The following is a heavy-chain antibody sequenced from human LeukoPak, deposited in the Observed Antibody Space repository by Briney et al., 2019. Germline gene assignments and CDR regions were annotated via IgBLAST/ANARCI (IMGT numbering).Heavy chain of an antibody. CDR1: GGSFSGYY. Sequence: SETLSLTCAVYGGSFSGYYWSWIRQPPGKGLEWIGEINHSGSTNYNPSLKSRVTISVDTSKNRFSLKLSSVTAADTAVYYCARGPSVTIFGVAKYWFDPWGQGTLVTVSS. D-gene: IGHD3-3*01. CDR3: ARGPSVTIFGVAKYWFDP. J-gene: IGHJ5*02. CDR2: INHSGST. V-gene: IGHV4-34*01.